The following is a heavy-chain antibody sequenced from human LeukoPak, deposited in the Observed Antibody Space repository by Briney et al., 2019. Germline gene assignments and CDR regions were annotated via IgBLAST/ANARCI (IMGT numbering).Heavy chain of an antibody. Sequence: GGPLRLSCAASGFTFSSYAMSWVRQAPGKGLEWVSAISGSGGSTYYADSVKGRFTISRDNSKNTLYLQMNSLRAEDTAVYYCAKDPGVASSGWAYYYYGMDVWGQGTTVTVSS. V-gene: IGHV3-23*01. CDR1: GFTFSSYA. D-gene: IGHD6-19*01. CDR2: ISGSGGST. CDR3: AKDPGVASSGWAYYYYGMDV. J-gene: IGHJ6*02.